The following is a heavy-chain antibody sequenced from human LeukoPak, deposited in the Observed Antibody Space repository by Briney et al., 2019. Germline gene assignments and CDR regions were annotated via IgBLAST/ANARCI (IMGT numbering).Heavy chain of an antibody. V-gene: IGHV3-21*01. Sequence: GGSLRLSCAASGFTLSSYSMNWVRQAPGKGLEWVSSISSSSSYIYYADSVKGRFTISRDNAKNSLYLQMNSLRAEDTAVYYCARGPYDSSGYIRYWGQGTLVTVSS. D-gene: IGHD3-22*01. CDR3: ARGPYDSSGYIRY. CDR1: GFTLSSYS. J-gene: IGHJ4*02. CDR2: ISSSSSYI.